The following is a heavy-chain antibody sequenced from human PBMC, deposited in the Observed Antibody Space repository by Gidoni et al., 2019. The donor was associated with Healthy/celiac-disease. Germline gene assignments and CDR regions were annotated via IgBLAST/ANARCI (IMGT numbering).Heavy chain of an antibody. CDR2: IIPILGIA. Sequence: QVQLVQSGAEVKKPGSSVKVSCKASGGTFSSYAISWVRQAPGQGLEWMGRIIPILGIANYAQKFQGRVTITADKSTSTAYMELSSLRSEDTAVYYCASPHFWSGYYAFDYWGQGTLVTVSS. V-gene: IGHV1-69*04. CDR3: ASPHFWSGYYAFDY. CDR1: GGTFSSYA. J-gene: IGHJ4*02. D-gene: IGHD3-3*02.